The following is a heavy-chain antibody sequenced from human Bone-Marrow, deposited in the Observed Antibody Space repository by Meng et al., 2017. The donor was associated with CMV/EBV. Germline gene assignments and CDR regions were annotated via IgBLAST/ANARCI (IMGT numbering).Heavy chain of an antibody. CDR3: ARGTRSGYSYGWDDY. CDR2: INPNSGGT. CDR1: GYTFTGYY. J-gene: IGHJ4*02. D-gene: IGHD5-18*01. Sequence: ASVKVSCRASGYTFTGYYMHWVRQAPGQGLEWMGWINPNSGGTNYAQKFQGRVTMTRDTSISTAYMELSSLRSDDTAVYYCARGTRSGYSYGWDDYWGQGTLVTVSS. V-gene: IGHV1-2*02.